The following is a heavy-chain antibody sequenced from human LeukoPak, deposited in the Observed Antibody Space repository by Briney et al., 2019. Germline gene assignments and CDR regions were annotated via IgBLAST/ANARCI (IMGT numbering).Heavy chain of an antibody. CDR1: GFTFYDYA. V-gene: IGHV3-9*01. D-gene: IGHD1-26*01. J-gene: IGHJ4*02. CDR2: ISWNSGSI. CDR3: AKDRRRWELLLREFDY. Sequence: GGSLRLSCAASGFTFYDYAMHWVRQAPGKGLEWVSGISWNSGSIVYADSVKGRFTISRDNAKNSLYLQMNSLRAEDTALYYCAKDRRRWELLLREFDYWGQGTLVTVSS.